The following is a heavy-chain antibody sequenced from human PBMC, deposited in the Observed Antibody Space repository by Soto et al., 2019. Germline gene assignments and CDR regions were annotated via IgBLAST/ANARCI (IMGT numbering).Heavy chain of an antibody. D-gene: IGHD5-12*01. J-gene: IGHJ3*02. V-gene: IGHV3-21*01. CDR1: GFTFSSYS. Sequence: EVQLVESGGGLVKPGGSLRLSCAASGFTFSSYSMNWVRQAPGKGLEWVSSISSSSSYIYYADSVKGRFTISRDNAKNSLYLQMNSLRAEDTAVYYCARGYSGYDGYAFDIRGQGTMVTVSS. CDR2: ISSSSSYI. CDR3: ARGYSGYDGYAFDI.